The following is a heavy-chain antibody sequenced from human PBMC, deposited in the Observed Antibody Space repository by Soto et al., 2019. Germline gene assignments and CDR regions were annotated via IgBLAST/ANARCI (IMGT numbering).Heavy chain of an antibody. D-gene: IGHD4-4*01. CDR1: GFTFSDYY. J-gene: IGHJ6*02. CDR3: ARDYDSNYSGGMDV. Sequence: GGSLRLSCAASGFTFSDYYMSWIRQAPGKGLEWVSYISSSSSYTNYADSVKGRFTISRDNAKNSLYLQMNSLRAEDTAVYYCARDYDSNYSGGMDVWGQGTTVTVSS. V-gene: IGHV3-11*06. CDR2: ISSSSSYT.